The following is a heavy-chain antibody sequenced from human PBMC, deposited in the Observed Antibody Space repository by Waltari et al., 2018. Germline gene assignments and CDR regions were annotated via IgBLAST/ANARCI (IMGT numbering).Heavy chain of an antibody. CDR1: GYTFTGHH. CDR3: ARGRWLVQAAFDI. V-gene: IGHV1-8*03. D-gene: IGHD6-19*01. J-gene: IGHJ3*02. Sequence: QVQLVQSGAEVKKPGASVKVSCKASGYTFTGHHMHRVRQATGQGLEWMGWMNPNSGNTGYAQKFQGRVTITRNTSISTAYMELSSLRSEDTAVYYCARGRWLVQAAFDIWGQGTMVTVSS. CDR2: MNPNSGNT.